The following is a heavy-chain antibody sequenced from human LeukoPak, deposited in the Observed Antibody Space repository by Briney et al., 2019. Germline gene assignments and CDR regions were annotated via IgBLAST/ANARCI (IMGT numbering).Heavy chain of an antibody. CDR2: ISSSSSYI. CDR1: GFTFSSYS. J-gene: IGHJ4*02. D-gene: IGHD6-19*01. V-gene: IGHV3-21*01. CDR3: ARDRLGQWLAGSQPYLDY. Sequence: GGSLRLSCAASGFTFSSYSMNWVRQAPGKGLEWVSSISSSSSYIYYADSVKGRFTISRDNAKNSLYLQMNSLRAEDTAVYYCARDRLGQWLAGSQPYLDYWGQGTLVTVSS.